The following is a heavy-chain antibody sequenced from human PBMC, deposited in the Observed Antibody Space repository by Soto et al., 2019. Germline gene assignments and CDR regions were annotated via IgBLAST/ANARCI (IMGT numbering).Heavy chain of an antibody. J-gene: IGHJ4*02. V-gene: IGHV4-39*01. CDR3: ASPNPSSYRGGYQERPFDY. CDR1: GGSISSSPYY. CDR2: IYYSGST. Sequence: QLQLQESGPGLVKPSETLSLTCTVSGGSISSSPYYWGWIRQAPGKGLEWIGSIYYSGSTYYNSSLKSRVTISVDTSKNQFSLKLSSVTAADTAVYYCASPNPSSYRGGYQERPFDYWGQGTLVTVSS. D-gene: IGHD3-22*01.